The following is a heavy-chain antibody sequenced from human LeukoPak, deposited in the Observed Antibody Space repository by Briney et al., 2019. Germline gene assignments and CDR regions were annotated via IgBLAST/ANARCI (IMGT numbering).Heavy chain of an antibody. J-gene: IGHJ4*02. CDR1: GYNLVAYG. D-gene: IGHD3-16*01. CDR3: VRYVDQRLDY. CDR2: IDTNNGET. V-gene: IGHV1-18*01. Sequence: ASVKVSCKASGYNLVAYGLSWVRQAPGQGLEWMGWIDTNNGETNYTQRFLGRVTMTTDTSTNTAYMELRSLRSDDTAVFYCVRYVDQRLDYWGQGTLVTVSS.